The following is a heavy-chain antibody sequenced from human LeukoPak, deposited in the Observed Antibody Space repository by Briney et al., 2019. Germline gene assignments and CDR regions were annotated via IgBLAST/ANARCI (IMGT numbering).Heavy chain of an antibody. J-gene: IGHJ4*02. CDR3: AKDANYQSDYVDY. Sequence: PGGSLRLSCAASGFTFDDYAMHWVRRAPGKGLEWVSGINWNSGSIDYADSVKGRFTISRDNAKNSLYLQMNSLRAEDTALYYCAKDANYQSDYVDYWGQGTLVTVSS. CDR2: INWNSGSI. V-gene: IGHV3-9*01. D-gene: IGHD2-2*01. CDR1: GFTFDDYA.